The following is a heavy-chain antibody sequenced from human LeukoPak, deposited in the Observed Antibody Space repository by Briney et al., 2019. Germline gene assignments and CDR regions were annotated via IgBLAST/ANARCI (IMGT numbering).Heavy chain of an antibody. CDR2: IIPIFGTA. J-gene: IGHJ4*02. D-gene: IGHD6-19*01. CDR3: ARFSPGVAVAGDDY. Sequence: SVTVSCTASGGTFSSYAISWVRQAPGQGLEWMGGIIPIFGTANYAQKFQGRVTITADESTSTAYMELSSLRSEDTAVYYCARFSPGVAVAGDDYWGQGTLVTVSS. CDR1: GGTFSSYA. V-gene: IGHV1-69*13.